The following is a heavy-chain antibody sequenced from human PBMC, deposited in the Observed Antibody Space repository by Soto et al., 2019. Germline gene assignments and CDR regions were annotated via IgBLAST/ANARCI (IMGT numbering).Heavy chain of an antibody. J-gene: IGHJ4*02. Sequence: SETLSLTCAVYGGSFSGYYWSWIRQPPGKGLEWIGEINHSGSTNYNPSLKSRVTISVDTSKNQFSLKLGSVTAADTAVYYCARAPSPHFHRTRSRQFDYWGQGTLVTVSS. CDR2: INHSGST. CDR3: ARAPSPHFHRTRSRQFDY. V-gene: IGHV4-34*01. CDR1: GGSFSGYY.